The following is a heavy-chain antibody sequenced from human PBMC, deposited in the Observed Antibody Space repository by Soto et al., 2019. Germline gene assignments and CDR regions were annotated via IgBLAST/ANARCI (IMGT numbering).Heavy chain of an antibody. V-gene: IGHV4-59*01. Sequence: SSETLSLTCTVSGGSISSYYWSWIRQPPGKGLEWIGYIYYSGSTNYNPSLKSRVTISVDTSKNQFSLKLSSVTAADTAVYYCARRSPVATGGDYEGTLDYWGQGTLVTVSS. CDR2: IYYSGST. D-gene: IGHD4-17*01. J-gene: IGHJ4*02. CDR3: ARRSPVATGGDYEGTLDY. CDR1: GGSISSYY.